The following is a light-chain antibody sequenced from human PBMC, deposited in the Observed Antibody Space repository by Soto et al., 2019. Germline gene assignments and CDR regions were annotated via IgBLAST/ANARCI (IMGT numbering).Light chain of an antibody. CDR1: QGISSY. V-gene: IGKV1-9*01. CDR2: AAS. CDR3: QQLNSSALT. Sequence: DIQLTQSPSFLSASVGDRVTITCRASQGISSYLAWYQQKPGKAPKLLIYAASTLQSGVPSRFSGSGSGTDFTLTISSLQPEDFATYYCQQLNSSALTFGGGTKVEIK. J-gene: IGKJ4*01.